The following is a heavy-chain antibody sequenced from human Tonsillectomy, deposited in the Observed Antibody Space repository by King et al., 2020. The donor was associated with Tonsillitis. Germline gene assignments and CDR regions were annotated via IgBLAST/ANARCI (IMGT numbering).Heavy chain of an antibody. CDR1: GFTFSSDA. Sequence: VQLVESGGGLVQPGGSLRLSCAASGFTFSSDAMSWVRQAPGKGLEWVAAISGSGGSTYYADSVKGRFNITRDNSKNTLNMQMKSLRAEDTAVYYCAKDLYDDILTGSFLGRVWGQATTVTVS. CDR2: ISGSGGST. V-gene: IGHV3-23*04. D-gene: IGHD3-9*01. CDR3: AKDLYDDILTGSFLGRV. J-gene: IGHJ6*02.